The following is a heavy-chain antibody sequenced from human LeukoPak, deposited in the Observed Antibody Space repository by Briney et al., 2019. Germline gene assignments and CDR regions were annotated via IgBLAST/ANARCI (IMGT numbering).Heavy chain of an antibody. J-gene: IGHJ3*02. CDR2: ISYDGSNK. D-gene: IGHD3-22*01. V-gene: IGHV3-30*18. CDR3: AKDYDSSGWAAFDI. Sequence: GGSLRLSCAASGFTFNSFGMHWVRQAPGKGLEWVAVISYDGSNKYFADSVKGRFTISRDNSKNTLYLQMNSPRAEDTAVYYCAKDYDSSGWAAFDIWGQGTMVTVSS. CDR1: GFTFNSFG.